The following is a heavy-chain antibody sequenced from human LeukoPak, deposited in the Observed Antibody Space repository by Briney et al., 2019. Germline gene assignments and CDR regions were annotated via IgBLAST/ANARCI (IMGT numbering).Heavy chain of an antibody. Sequence: SGTLSLTCTVSAYSISSGYYWGWIRQPPGKGLEWIGSIYHSGSTYYNPSLKSRVTISVDTSKSQFSLKLSSVTAADTAVYYCARGDSGWYLGLGFDYWGQGTLVTVSS. D-gene: IGHD6-19*01. J-gene: IGHJ4*02. CDR2: IYHSGST. CDR1: AYSISSGYY. CDR3: ARGDSGWYLGLGFDY. V-gene: IGHV4-38-2*02.